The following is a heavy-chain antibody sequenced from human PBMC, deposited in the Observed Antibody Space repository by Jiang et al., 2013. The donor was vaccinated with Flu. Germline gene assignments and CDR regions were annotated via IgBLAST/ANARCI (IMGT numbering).Heavy chain of an antibody. CDR3: ARDLISGSYYDY. J-gene: IGHJ4*02. V-gene: IGHV4-59*01. D-gene: IGHD1-26*01. Sequence: SLKSRVTISVDTSKNQFSLKLSSVTAADTAVYYCARDLISGSYYDYWGQGTLVTVSS.